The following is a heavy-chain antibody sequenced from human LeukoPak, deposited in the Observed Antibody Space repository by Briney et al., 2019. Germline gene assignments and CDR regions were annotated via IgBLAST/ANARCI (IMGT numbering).Heavy chain of an antibody. J-gene: IGHJ4*02. Sequence: SETLSLTCTVSGGSISRYYWSWIRQPPGKGLEWIGYIYYSGSTNYNPSLKSRVTISVDTSKNQFSLKLSSVTAADTAVYYCARDTLRGVIDYWGQGTLVTVSS. CDR3: ARDTLRGVIDY. CDR2: IYYSGST. D-gene: IGHD3-10*01. CDR1: GGSISRYY. V-gene: IGHV4-59*01.